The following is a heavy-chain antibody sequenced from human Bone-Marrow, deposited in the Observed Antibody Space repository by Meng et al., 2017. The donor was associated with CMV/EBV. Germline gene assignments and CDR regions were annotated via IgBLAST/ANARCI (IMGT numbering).Heavy chain of an antibody. CDR1: GFTFSSYW. CDR3: ARDLYSSSWYKQYGMDV. J-gene: IGHJ6*02. Sequence: GRSLKISCAAPGFTFSSYWMHWVRQAPGKGLVWVSRINSDGSSTSYADSVKGRFTISRDNAKNTLYLQMNSLRAEDTAVYYCARDLYSSSWYKQYGMDVWGQGTTVTVSS. V-gene: IGHV3-74*01. CDR2: INSDGSST. D-gene: IGHD6-13*01.